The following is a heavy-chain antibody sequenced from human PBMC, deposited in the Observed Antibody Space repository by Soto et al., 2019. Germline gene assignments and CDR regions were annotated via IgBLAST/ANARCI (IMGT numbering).Heavy chain of an antibody. CDR1: GYSFTSSG. CDR2: FSAYNSHQ. J-gene: IGHJ4*02. Sequence: VQLVRSGAAVKKPGASVLVSCKASGYSFTSSGITWVRQAPGQGLEGMGWFSAYNSHQKDAQKPQGRVPMTTDTSTSTAYRELRSLRSYDTAVYYCARDLGQQLFDYWGQGALGTVAT. D-gene: IGHD6-13*01. CDR3: ARDLGQQLFDY. V-gene: IGHV1-18*01.